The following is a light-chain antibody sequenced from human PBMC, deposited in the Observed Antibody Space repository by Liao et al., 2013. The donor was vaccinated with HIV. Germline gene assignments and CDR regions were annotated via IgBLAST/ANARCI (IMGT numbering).Light chain of an antibody. J-gene: IGLJ2*01. CDR1: VLPKKF. V-gene: IGLV3-21*02. CDR2: DDT. Sequence: SYELTQPSSVSVSPGQTARITCSGDVLPKKFARWFQQKPGQAPVLVIHDDTDRPSGIPERFSGSNSGNTATLTISRVEGGEAGDXGDYYCQVWDSGSDHPVFGGGTKLTVL. CDR3: QVWDSGSDHPV.